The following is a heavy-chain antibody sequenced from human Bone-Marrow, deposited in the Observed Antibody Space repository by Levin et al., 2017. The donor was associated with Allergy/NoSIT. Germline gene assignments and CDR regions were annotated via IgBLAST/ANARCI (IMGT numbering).Heavy chain of an antibody. Sequence: SGGSLRLSCAASGFTFRNYWVSWVRQTPGKGLEWVANIKEDGSQAYYVDSVKARFTISRDNAKNSLSLQMNSLRAEDTAVYYCTRYGTGWYNFDSWGQGAVVTVSS. CDR2: IKEDGSQA. CDR3: TRYGTGWYNFDS. V-gene: IGHV3-7*01. D-gene: IGHD6-19*01. J-gene: IGHJ4*02. CDR1: GFTFRNYW.